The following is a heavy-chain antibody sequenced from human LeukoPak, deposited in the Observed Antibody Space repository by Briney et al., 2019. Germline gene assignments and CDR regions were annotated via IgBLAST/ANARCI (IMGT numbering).Heavy chain of an antibody. V-gene: IGHV3-30-3*01. D-gene: IGHD1-26*01. Sequence: PGGSLRLSCAASGFTFSSYAMYWVRQAPGKGLEWVAIISHDGSNKYYEDSVKGRFTISRDNSKNTLDLQMNSLRAEDTAVYYCARGVRVGATTSYYFDFWGQGTLVTVSS. CDR1: GFTFSSYA. CDR3: ARGVRVGATTSYYFDF. CDR2: ISHDGSNK. J-gene: IGHJ4*02.